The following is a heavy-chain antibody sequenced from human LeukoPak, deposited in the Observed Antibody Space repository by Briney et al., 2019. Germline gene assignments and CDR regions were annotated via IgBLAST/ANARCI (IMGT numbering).Heavy chain of an antibody. CDR2: IYYSGGT. Sequence: SETLSLTCTVSGGSVSSSSYYWGWIRQPPGKGLEWIGSIYYSGGTYYNPSLKSRVTISVDTSKNQFSLKLSSVTAADTAVYYCARNSSGNYFDYWGQGTLVTVSS. CDR3: ARNSSGNYFDY. CDR1: GGSVSSSSYY. J-gene: IGHJ4*02. V-gene: IGHV4-39*01. D-gene: IGHD1-26*01.